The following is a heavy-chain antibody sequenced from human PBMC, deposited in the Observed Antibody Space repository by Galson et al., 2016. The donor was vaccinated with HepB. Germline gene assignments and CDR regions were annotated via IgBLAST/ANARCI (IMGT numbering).Heavy chain of an antibody. CDR2: IYYSGST. D-gene: IGHD3-10*01. CDR3: ARRSPLSRWFGEYDH. J-gene: IGHJ4*02. V-gene: IGHV4-39*07. CDR1: GGSISSSSHY. Sequence: ETLSLTCTVSGGSISSSSHYWGWIRQPPGKGLEWIGSIYYSGSTYYSPSLKSRVTISVDPSKNQISLKLSSVTAADTAVYYCARRSPLSRWFGEYDHWGQGTLVTVSS.